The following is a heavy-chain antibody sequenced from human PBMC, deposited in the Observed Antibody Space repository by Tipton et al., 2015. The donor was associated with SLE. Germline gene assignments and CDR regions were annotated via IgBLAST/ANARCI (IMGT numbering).Heavy chain of an antibody. V-gene: IGHV4-61*10. CDR1: GGSVSSGIYY. D-gene: IGHD1-1*01. CDR3: ARDDPSGIHFES. J-gene: IGHJ4*02. CDR2: VHSTGST. Sequence: TLSLTCTVSGGSVSSGIYYWSWVRQPAGKGLEWIGHVHSTGSTNHNPSLESRVTISLDTSKNQFSLKLNSVTAADTAVYYCARDDPSGIHFESWGRGTLVTVSS.